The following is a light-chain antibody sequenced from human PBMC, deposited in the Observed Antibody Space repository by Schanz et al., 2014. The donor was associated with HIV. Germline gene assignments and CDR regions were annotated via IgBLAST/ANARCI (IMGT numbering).Light chain of an antibody. V-gene: IGKV3D-20*02. CDR3: QQRTSWPLT. CDR1: QSVSDNY. Sequence: EIVLTQSPATLSLSPGERATLSCRASQSVSDNYLAWYQQRPGQAPRLLIYDASSRATGIPDRFSGSGSGTDFTLTIIRLEPEDFAVYYCQQRTSWPLTFGGGTRVEIK. CDR2: DAS. J-gene: IGKJ4*01.